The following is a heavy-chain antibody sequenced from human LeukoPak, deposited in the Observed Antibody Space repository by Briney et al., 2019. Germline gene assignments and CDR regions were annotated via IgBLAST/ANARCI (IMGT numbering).Heavy chain of an antibody. J-gene: IGHJ6*04. Sequence: GGSLRLSCAASGFTFDDYGMSWVRQVPGKGLEWVSYISSSSSTIYYADSVKGRFTISRDNAKNSLYLQMNSLRAEDTAVYYCAELGITMIGGVWGKGTTVTISS. D-gene: IGHD3-10*02. V-gene: IGHV3-48*04. CDR2: ISSSSSTI. CDR1: GFTFDDYG. CDR3: AELGITMIGGV.